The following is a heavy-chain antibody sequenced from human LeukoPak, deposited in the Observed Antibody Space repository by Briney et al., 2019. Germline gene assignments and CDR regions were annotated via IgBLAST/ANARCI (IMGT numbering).Heavy chain of an antibody. V-gene: IGHV6-1*01. J-gene: IGHJ4*02. CDR2: TYYRSKWYN. D-gene: IGHD6-19*01. CDR3: ARDVGTSGWHSFDY. Sequence: PSQTLSLTCAIFGDSVSSNNGAWNWIRQSPSRGLEWLGRTYYRSKWYNDFAPSMQGRITINPDTSKNQFSLQLYSVTPEDTAVYYCARDVGTSGWHSFDYWGQGTLVSVSS. CDR1: GDSVSSNNGA.